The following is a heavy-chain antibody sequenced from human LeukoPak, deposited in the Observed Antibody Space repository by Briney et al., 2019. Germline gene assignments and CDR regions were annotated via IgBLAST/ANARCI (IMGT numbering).Heavy chain of an antibody. D-gene: IGHD3-22*01. CDR1: GGSISSGGYY. Sequence: SQTLSLTCTVSGGSISSGGYYWSWIRQHPGKGLEWIGYIYYSGSTYYNPSLKSRVTISVDTSKNQFSLKLSSVTAADTAVYYCASRPGYYYDSSGYQGRGAFDIWGQETMVTVSS. V-gene: IGHV4-31*03. CDR3: ASRPGYYYDSSGYQGRGAFDI. J-gene: IGHJ3*02. CDR2: IYYSGST.